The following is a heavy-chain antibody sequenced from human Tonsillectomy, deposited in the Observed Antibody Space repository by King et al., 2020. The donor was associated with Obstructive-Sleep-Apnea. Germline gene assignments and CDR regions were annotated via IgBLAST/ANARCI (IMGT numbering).Heavy chain of an antibody. J-gene: IGHJ4*02. V-gene: IGHV3-30-3*01. D-gene: IGHD2-2*01. CDR2: ISYDGSNK. Sequence: VQLVESGGGVVQPGRSLRLSCAASGFTFSNYTMHWVRQAPGKGLEGVAVISYDGSNKYYADSVKGRFTISRDNSENTLYLQMNSLRTEDTAVYYCARDRCSSTSCLRPFDYWGQGTLVTVSS. CDR3: ARDRCSSTSCLRPFDY. CDR1: GFTFSNYT.